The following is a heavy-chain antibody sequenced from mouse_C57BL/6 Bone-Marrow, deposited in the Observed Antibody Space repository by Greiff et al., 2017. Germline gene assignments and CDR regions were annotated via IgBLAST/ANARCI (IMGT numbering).Heavy chain of an antibody. CDR2: INPRNGGT. J-gene: IGHJ4*01. D-gene: IGHD1-1*01. CDR1: GYTFTSYW. CDR3: ANHYYGNSDAMDY. V-gene: IGHV1-53*01. Sequence: QVQLQQPGTELVKPGASVKLSCKASGYTFTSYWMHWVKQRPGQGLEWIGNINPRNGGTNYNENFKSKATLTVDKSSSTAYMQRSRLTSEDSAVYDCANHYYGNSDAMDYWGQGTSVTVSS.